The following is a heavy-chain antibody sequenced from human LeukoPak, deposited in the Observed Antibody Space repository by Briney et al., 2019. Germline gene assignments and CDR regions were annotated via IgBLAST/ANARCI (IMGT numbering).Heavy chain of an antibody. V-gene: IGHV3-30*18. Sequence: GGSLRLSCAASGFTFSSYGMHWVRQAPGKGLEWVAVISYDGSNKYYADSVKGRFTISRDNSKNTLYLQMNSLRAEDTAVYYCAKDLPSSSWLFDYWGQGTLVTVSS. CDR2: ISYDGSNK. J-gene: IGHJ4*02. D-gene: IGHD6-13*01. CDR3: AKDLPSSSWLFDY. CDR1: GFTFSSYG.